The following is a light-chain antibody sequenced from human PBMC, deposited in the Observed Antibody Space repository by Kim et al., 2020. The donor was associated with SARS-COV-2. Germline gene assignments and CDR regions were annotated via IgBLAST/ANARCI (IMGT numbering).Light chain of an antibody. V-gene: IGLV1-44*01. Sequence: GQSVTLAGSGSSTTIESRIGSWYEQHPRTPPKLLIYSNNQRPSGVPDRFSGSRSGTSGSLAISGLQSVDEADYYCASWDGSLNGYVFGTGTKVTVL. CDR3: ASWDGSLNGYV. J-gene: IGLJ1*01. CDR1: STTIESRI. CDR2: SNN.